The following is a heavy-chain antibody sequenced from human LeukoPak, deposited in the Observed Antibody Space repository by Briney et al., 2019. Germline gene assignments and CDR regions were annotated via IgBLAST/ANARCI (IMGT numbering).Heavy chain of an antibody. Sequence: SVKVSCKASGGTFSSYAIGWVRQAPGQGLEWMGGIIPLFGTTDYAQKFQGRVTITADESTSTAYMELSSLRSEDTAVYYCARATYDVEMTLGAYSYNYMDVWGKGTTVIVSS. D-gene: IGHD5-24*01. CDR1: GGTFSSYA. V-gene: IGHV1-69*13. CDR2: IIPLFGTT. CDR3: ARATYDVEMTLGAYSYNYMDV. J-gene: IGHJ6*03.